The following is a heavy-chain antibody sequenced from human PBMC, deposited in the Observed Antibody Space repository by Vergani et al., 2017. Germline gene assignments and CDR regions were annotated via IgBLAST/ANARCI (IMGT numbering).Heavy chain of an antibody. CDR2: ISSSSSYI. CDR3: ASTPAKRGGSYYFDY. D-gene: IGHD1-26*01. Sequence: EVQLVETGGGLIQPGGSLRLSCAASGFTFSSYSMNWVRQAPGKGLEWVSSISSSSSYIYYADSVKGRFTISRDNAKNSLYLQMNSLRAEDTAVYYCASTPAKRGGSYYFDYWGQGTLVTVSS. CDR1: GFTFSSYS. J-gene: IGHJ4*02. V-gene: IGHV3-21*01.